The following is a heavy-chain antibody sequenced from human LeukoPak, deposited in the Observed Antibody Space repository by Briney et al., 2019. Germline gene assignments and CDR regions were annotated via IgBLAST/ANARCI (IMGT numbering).Heavy chain of an antibody. CDR2: INHSGST. CDR3: ARGMCSGGSCPPGYYFDY. V-gene: IGHV4-34*01. Sequence: PSETLSLTCAVYGGSFSGYYWSWIRQPPGKGLEWIGEINHSGSTNYNPSLKSRVTISVDTSKNQFSLKLSSVTAEDTAVYYCARGMCSGGSCPPGYYFDYWGQGTLVTVSS. D-gene: IGHD2-15*01. J-gene: IGHJ4*02. CDR1: GGSFSGYY.